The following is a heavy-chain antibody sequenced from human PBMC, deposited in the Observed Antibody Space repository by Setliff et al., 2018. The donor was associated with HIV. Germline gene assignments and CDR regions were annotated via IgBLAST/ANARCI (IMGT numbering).Heavy chain of an antibody. Sequence: PEETLSLTCTVSGGSISGSSYYWGWIRQPPGKGLEWIGSIYYSGSTYYNPSLKSRVTISVDTSKNQFSLKLSSVTAADAAVYYCARLRGAFDIWGQGTMVTVSS. CDR3: ARLRGAFDI. J-gene: IGHJ3*02. CDR2: IYYSGST. CDR1: GGSISGSSYY. V-gene: IGHV4-39*01.